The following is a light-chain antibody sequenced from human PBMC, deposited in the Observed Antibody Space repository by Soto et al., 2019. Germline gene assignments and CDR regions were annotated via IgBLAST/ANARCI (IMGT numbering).Light chain of an antibody. Sequence: QSVLTQPASVSGSPGQSITISCTGTSSDVGSYNYVSWYQQHPGKAPKLMIYDVSNRPSGVSDRFSGSKSGNTASLTISGLHAEDEADYYCTSYISAGTYVFGTGTKVTVL. CDR3: TSYISAGTYV. J-gene: IGLJ1*01. V-gene: IGLV2-14*03. CDR2: DVS. CDR1: SSDVGSYNY.